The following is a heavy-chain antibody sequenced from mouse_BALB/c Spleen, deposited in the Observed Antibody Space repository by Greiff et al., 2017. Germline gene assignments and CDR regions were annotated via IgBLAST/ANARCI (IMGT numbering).Heavy chain of an antibody. CDR3: ARVWLPYAMDY. CDR1: GFTFSDYY. J-gene: IGHJ4*01. V-gene: IGHV5-4*02. D-gene: IGHD2-2*01. CDR2: LSDGGSYT. Sequence: EVQLMESGGGLVKPGGSLKLSCAASGFTFSDYYMYWVRQTPEKRLEWVATLSDGGSYTYYPDSVKGRFTISRDNAKNNLYLQMSSLKSEDTAMYDCARVWLPYAMDYWGQGTSVTVSS.